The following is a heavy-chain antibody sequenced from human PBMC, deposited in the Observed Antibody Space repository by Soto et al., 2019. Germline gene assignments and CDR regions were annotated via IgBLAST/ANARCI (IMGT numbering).Heavy chain of an antibody. V-gene: IGHV3-30*03. Sequence: EGSVRRSCAASGFSFSGHGMHWVRQRQAPGKGLEWVAVMSNDGSDKNYVDSVKGRFTISRDNSGNILYLQMNSLRAEDTAVYYCARGSSSGTMSYIIDHWGQGTLVTFSS. J-gene: IGHJ4*02. CDR3: ARGSSSGTMSYIIDH. D-gene: IGHD3-10*02. CDR1: GFSFSGHG. CDR2: MSNDGSDK.